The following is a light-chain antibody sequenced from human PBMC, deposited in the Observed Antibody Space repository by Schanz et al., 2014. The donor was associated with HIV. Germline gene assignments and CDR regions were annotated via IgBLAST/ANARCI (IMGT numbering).Light chain of an antibody. CDR1: QGISSH. CDR3: QQSYSATPYT. V-gene: IGKV1-39*01. J-gene: IGKJ2*01. Sequence: DIQMTQSPSAMSASVGDRVTVTCRASQGISSHLAWFQQRPGKAPKLLIYKASSLESGVPSRFSGSGSGTHFTLTITSLQFDDFATYYCQQSYSATPYTFGQGTRLEIK. CDR2: KAS.